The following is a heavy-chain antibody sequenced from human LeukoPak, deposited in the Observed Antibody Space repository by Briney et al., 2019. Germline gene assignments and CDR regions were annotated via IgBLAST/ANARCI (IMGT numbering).Heavy chain of an antibody. V-gene: IGHV4-34*01. Sequence: SETLSLTCAVYGGSFSGYYWSWIRQPPGKGLEWIGEINHSGSTNYNPSLKSRVTISVDTSKNQFSLKLSSVTAADTAVYYCARHDSAEPRNIYWYFDLWGRGTLVTVSS. CDR2: INHSGST. D-gene: IGHD3-22*01. CDR3: ARHDSAEPRNIYWYFDL. CDR1: GGSFSGYY. J-gene: IGHJ2*01.